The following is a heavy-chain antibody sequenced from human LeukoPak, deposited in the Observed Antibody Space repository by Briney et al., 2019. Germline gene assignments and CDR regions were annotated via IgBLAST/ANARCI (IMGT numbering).Heavy chain of an antibody. CDR3: ARGRRRVDWFDP. J-gene: IGHJ5*02. CDR1: GDSISSSSYY. V-gene: IGHV4-39*01. CDR2: IYYSGST. Sequence: SETLSLTCTVSGDSISSSSYYWGWIRQPPGKGLEWIGSIYYSGSTYYNPSLKSRVTISVDTSKNQFSLKLSSVTAADTAVYYCARGRRRVDWFDPWGQGTLVTVSS.